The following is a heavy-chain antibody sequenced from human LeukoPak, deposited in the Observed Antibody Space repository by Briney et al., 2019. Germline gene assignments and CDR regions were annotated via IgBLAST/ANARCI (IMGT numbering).Heavy chain of an antibody. CDR3: ARLSVTVRYWDYFDY. Sequence: SGGSLRLSCAASGFTFSSYEMNWVRQAPGKGLEWVSYISSSCSTIYYADSVKGRFTISRDNAKNSLYLQMNSLRAEDTAVYYCARLSVTVRYWDYFDYWGQGTLVTVSS. D-gene: IGHD2-8*02. CDR2: ISSSCSTI. V-gene: IGHV3-48*03. CDR1: GFTFSSYE. J-gene: IGHJ4*02.